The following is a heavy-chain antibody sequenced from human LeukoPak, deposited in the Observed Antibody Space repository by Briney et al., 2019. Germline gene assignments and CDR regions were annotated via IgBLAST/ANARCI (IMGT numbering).Heavy chain of an antibody. V-gene: IGHV3-48*03. CDR2: INSSVNTI. CDR3: AKDRLSGSYYDGVFDM. D-gene: IGHD1-26*01. Sequence: GGSLRLSCAASGFTFSSYEMNWVRQAPGEGLEGVSYINSSVNTIYYADSVKGRVTISRDNAKNSLYLQMKSLRAEDKAVYYCAKDRLSGSYYDGVFDMWGQGTMVTVSS. J-gene: IGHJ3*02. CDR1: GFTFSSYE.